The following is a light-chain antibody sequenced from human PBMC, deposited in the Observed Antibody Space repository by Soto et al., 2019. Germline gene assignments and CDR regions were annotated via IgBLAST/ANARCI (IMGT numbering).Light chain of an antibody. CDR1: SSDVGGYNY. Sequence: SVLTQPGSVSGSPGQSVTISCTGTSSDVGGYNYVSWYQQHPGKAPKLMIYEVSNRPSGVSNRFSGSKSGNTASLTISGLQAEDEDDYYCSSYTSSSTLVVFGTGTKVTVL. CDR3: SSYTSSSTLVV. V-gene: IGLV2-14*01. CDR2: EVS. J-gene: IGLJ1*01.